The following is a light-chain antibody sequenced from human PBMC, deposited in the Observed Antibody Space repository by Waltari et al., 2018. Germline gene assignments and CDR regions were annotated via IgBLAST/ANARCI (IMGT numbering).Light chain of an antibody. Sequence: EIVMTQSPATLSLSPGERATLSCRASQSVTNNLAWYQQKPGQPPRLLIYRASTRATSIPARISGSGSGTEFTLTISRLQSEDFAFYYCQQYNNWPLTFGGGTKVEIK. J-gene: IGKJ4*01. CDR1: QSVTNN. CDR3: QQYNNWPLT. CDR2: RAS. V-gene: IGKV3-15*01.